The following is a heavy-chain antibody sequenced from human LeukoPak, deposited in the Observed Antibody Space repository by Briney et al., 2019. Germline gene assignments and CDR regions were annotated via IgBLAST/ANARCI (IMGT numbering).Heavy chain of an antibody. CDR3: ARSIVVVRVNWFDP. J-gene: IGHJ5*02. Sequence: SETLSLTCAVYGGSFRGNYWSWIRQPPGNGLEWIGEINHSGSTNYNPSLKSRVTISVDTSKNQFSLKLSSVTAADTAVYYCARSIVVVRVNWFDPWGQGTLVTVSS. CDR1: GGSFRGNY. V-gene: IGHV4-34*01. D-gene: IGHD2-21*01. CDR2: INHSGST.